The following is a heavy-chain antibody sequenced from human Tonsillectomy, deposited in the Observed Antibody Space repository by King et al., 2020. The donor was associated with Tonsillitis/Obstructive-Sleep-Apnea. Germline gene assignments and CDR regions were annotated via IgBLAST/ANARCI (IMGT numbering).Heavy chain of an antibody. V-gene: IGHV4-4*02. Sequence: VQLQESGPGLVKPSGTLSLTCAVSGGSISSINWYSWVRQPPGKGLEWIGEIYHSGSTKYNPSLKSRVTISVDKSKNQFSLKLSSVTAADTAVYYCIRNSGQYNWFDHWGQGTLVTVSS. J-gene: IGHJ5*02. D-gene: IGHD6-19*01. CDR3: IRNSGQYNWFDH. CDR2: IYHSGST. CDR1: GGSISSINW.